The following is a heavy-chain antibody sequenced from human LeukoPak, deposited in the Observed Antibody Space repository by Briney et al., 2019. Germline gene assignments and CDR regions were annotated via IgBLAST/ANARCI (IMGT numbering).Heavy chain of an antibody. CDR2: INPSGGST. CDR1: GYTFTSYY. V-gene: IGHV1-46*01. CDR3: ARWPGVFITMIVDEPDDLDAFDI. Sequence: ASVKVSCKASGYTFTSYYMHWVRQAPGQGLEWMGIINPSGGSTSYAQKFQGRVTISVDMSKNQFSLKLSSVTAADTAVYYCARWPGVFITMIVDEPDDLDAFDIWGQGTMVTVSS. D-gene: IGHD3-22*01. J-gene: IGHJ3*02.